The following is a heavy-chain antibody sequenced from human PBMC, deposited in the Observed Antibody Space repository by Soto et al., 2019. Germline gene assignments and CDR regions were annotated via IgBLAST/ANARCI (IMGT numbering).Heavy chain of an antibody. CDR3: ARDGLSRSSSFDY. CDR1: GYSFTDYW. D-gene: IGHD6-6*01. Sequence: EVQLVQSGAEVTKPGESLKISCTASGYSFTDYWIGWVRQMPGKGLEWMGIIYPGDSDTKYSPSFQGQVTMSADKSISTAYLQWNSLKASDTAMYYCARDGLSRSSSFDYWGQGTLVTVSS. V-gene: IGHV5-51*01. CDR2: IYPGDSDT. J-gene: IGHJ4*02.